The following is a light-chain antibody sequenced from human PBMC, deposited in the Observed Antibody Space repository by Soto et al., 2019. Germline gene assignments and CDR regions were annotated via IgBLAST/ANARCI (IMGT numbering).Light chain of an antibody. V-gene: IGLV2-14*01. CDR1: SSDVGGYNY. CDR3: SSYTSSSTLV. Sequence: QSALTQPASVSGSPGQSITISCTGTSSDVGGYNYVSWYQQHPGKAPKLMIYDVSNRPSWVSNRFSCSKSGNTASLTISWLQAEDEADYYCSSYTSSSTLVFGGGTKLTVL. CDR2: DVS. J-gene: IGLJ2*01.